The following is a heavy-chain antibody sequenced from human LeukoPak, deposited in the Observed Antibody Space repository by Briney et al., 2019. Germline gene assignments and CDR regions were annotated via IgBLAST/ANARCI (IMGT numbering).Heavy chain of an antibody. CDR2: ISAYNGNT. CDR3: ARVSSVVVVAATFFDY. Sequence: GASVKVSCKASGYTFTSYGISWVRQAPGQGLEWMGWISAYNGNTNYAQKLQGGVTMTTDTSTSTAYMELRSLRSDDTAVYYCARVSSVVVVAATFFDYWGQGTLVTVSS. J-gene: IGHJ4*02. D-gene: IGHD2-15*01. CDR1: GYTFTSYG. V-gene: IGHV1-18*01.